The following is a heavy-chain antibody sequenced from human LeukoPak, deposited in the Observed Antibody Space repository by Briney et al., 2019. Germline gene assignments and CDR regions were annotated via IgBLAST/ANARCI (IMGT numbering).Heavy chain of an antibody. J-gene: IGHJ4*02. CDR1: GYSFTIYY. CDR2: INPDTGGT. D-gene: IGHD3-22*01. V-gene: IGHV1-2*02. Sequence: ASVKVSCKASGYSFTIYYLHWLRQAPGQGLEWMGWINPDTGGTYFAQKFKGRVTLSRDTSTSTAYMELRSLRSDDTAVYYCARVRGYYDSSGPRDYWGQGTLVTVSS. CDR3: ARVRGYYDSSGPRDY.